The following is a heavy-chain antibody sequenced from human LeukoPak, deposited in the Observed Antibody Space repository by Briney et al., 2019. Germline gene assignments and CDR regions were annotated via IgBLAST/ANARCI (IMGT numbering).Heavy chain of an antibody. CDR3: ARDGGYTYGYSHFDY. Sequence: PSETLSLTCTVSGGSIGKGSYYWSWIRQPAGKGLEWIGRIYTSGSTNYNPSLKSRVTITVDTSKNQFSLDLSSVTAADTAVYYCARDGGYTYGYSHFDYWGQETLVTVSS. D-gene: IGHD5-18*01. CDR2: IYTSGST. V-gene: IGHV4-61*02. J-gene: IGHJ4*02. CDR1: GGSIGKGSYY.